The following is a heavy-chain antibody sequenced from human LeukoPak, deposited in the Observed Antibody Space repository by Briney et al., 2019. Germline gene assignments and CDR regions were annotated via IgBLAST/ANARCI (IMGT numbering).Heavy chain of an antibody. J-gene: IGHJ6*02. CDR2: ISWNSGSI. V-gene: IGHV3-9*01. Sequence: GGSLRLSCAASGFTFDDYAMHWVRQAPVKGLEWVSGISWNSGSIGYADSVKGRFTISRDNAKNSLYLQMNSLRAEDTALYYCAKDMSITFGGVIAKANYGMDVWGQGTTVTVSS. CDR3: AKDMSITFGGVIAKANYGMDV. D-gene: IGHD3-16*01. CDR1: GFTFDDYA.